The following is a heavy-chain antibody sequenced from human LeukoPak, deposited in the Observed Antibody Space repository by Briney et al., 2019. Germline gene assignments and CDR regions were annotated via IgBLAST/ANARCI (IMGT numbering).Heavy chain of an antibody. V-gene: IGHV3-33*01. CDR1: GFTFSSYG. CDR2: IWYDGSNK. D-gene: IGHD6-19*01. CDR3: ARDPKQWLALKFYYYYGMDV. Sequence: PGRSLRLSCAASGFTFSSYGMHWVRQAPGKGLEWVAVIWYDGSNKYYADSVKGRFTISRDNSKNTLYLQMNSLRAEDTAVYYCARDPKQWLALKFYYYYGMDVWGQGTTVTVSS. J-gene: IGHJ6*02.